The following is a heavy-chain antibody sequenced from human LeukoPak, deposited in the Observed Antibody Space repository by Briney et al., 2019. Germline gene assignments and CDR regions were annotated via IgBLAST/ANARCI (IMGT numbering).Heavy chain of an antibody. CDR3: ARGVLTGYYGDFDY. V-gene: IGHV4-31*03. D-gene: IGHD3-9*01. CDR2: IYYSDS. J-gene: IGHJ4*02. CDR1: GGSVSSGGYY. Sequence: PSETLSLTCTVSGGSVSSGGYYWSWIRQHPGKGLEWIGYIYYSDSYYNPSLKSRVSISVDTSKNQFSLNLNSVTAADTAVYYCARGVLTGYYGDFDYWGQGTLVTVPS.